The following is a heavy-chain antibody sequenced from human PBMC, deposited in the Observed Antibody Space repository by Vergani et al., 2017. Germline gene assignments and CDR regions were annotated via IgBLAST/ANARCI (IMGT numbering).Heavy chain of an antibody. CDR1: GGSITSSSYY. Sequence: QLHLQESGPGLVKPSETLSLTCTVSGGSITSSSYYWGWIRQPPGKGLEWIGSIYHSGGSYYNPSLKGRVTISVDTSKNQFSLEVTSVTAADTAIDFCAVTESFILRYFHWALRGQRTLDTVSS. CDR2: IYHSGGS. D-gene: IGHD3-9*01. J-gene: IGHJ4*02. V-gene: IGHV4-39*01. CDR3: AVTESFILRYFHWAL.